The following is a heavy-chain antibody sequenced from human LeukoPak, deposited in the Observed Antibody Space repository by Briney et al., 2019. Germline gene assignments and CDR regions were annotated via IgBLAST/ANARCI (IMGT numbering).Heavy chain of an antibody. CDR3: AKEDDGDLWFGELYLGY. CDR2: ISGSGGST. J-gene: IGHJ4*02. V-gene: IGHV3-23*01. Sequence: GGSLRLSCEASGFTFSSYAMSWVRQAPGKGLEWVSAISGSGGSTYYADSVKGRFTISRDNSKNTLYLQMNSLRAEDTAVYYCAKEDDGDLWFGELYLGYWGQGTLVTVSS. D-gene: IGHD3-10*01. CDR1: GFTFSSYA.